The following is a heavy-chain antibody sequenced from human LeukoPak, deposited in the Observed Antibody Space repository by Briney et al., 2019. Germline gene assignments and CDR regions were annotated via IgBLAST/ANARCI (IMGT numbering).Heavy chain of an antibody. CDR3: AKDLYDSYGDY. D-gene: IGHD5-18*01. Sequence: HTGGSLRLSCAASGFTFSSYAMSWVRQAPGKGLEWVSVISGSGSSTYYADSVKGRFTISRDNSKNTLYLQMNSLRAEDTAVYYCAKDLYDSYGDYWGQGTLVTVSS. CDR1: GFTFSSYA. CDR2: ISGSGSST. V-gene: IGHV3-23*01. J-gene: IGHJ4*02.